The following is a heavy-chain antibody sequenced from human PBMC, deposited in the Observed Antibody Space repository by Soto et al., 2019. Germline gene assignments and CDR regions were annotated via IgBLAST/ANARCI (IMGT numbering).Heavy chain of an antibody. J-gene: IGHJ5*02. CDR1: GYTFTTYG. CDR3: ARYSNTSTWYGKWFAP. CDR2: ISGYNGNT. V-gene: IGHV1-18*01. Sequence: QVQLVQSGAEVKKPGASVKVSCTASGYTFTTYGISWVRQAPGQGLEWMGWISGYNGNTNYAQKVQGRVTMTTDTSTSTASMELRSLRSDDTAVYYCARYSNTSTWYGKWFAPWGQGTLVTVSS. D-gene: IGHD6-13*01.